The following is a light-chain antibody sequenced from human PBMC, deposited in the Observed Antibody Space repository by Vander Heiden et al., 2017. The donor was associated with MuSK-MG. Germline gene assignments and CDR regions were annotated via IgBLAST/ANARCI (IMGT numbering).Light chain of an antibody. CDR2: EVS. V-gene: IGLV2-18*02. J-gene: IGLJ2*01. CDR3: SSYTTSSTVV. CDR1: SSDVGSYNR. Sequence: QSALTQPPSLSGSPEQSVTASCSGTSSDVGSYNRVAWYQRPPGTAPNLMIYEVSNRPSGVPDCFSGSKSGNTASPTSSGHQAEDEGDYYCSSYTTSSTVVFGGGTKLTVL.